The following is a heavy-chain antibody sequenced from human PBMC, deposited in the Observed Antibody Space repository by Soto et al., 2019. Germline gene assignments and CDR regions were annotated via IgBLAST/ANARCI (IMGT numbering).Heavy chain of an antibody. CDR2: ISYDGSNK. V-gene: IGHV3-30*18. CDR1: GFTFSSYG. CDR3: AKAPHSGYELSDYYYYYYGMDV. D-gene: IGHD5-12*01. J-gene: IGHJ6*02. Sequence: QVQLVESGGGVVQPGRSLRLSCAASGFTFSSYGMHWVRQAPGKGLEWVAVISYDGSNKYYADSVKGRFTISRDNSKNTLYLQMNSLRAEDTAVYYCAKAPHSGYELSDYYYYYYGMDVWGQGTTVTVSS.